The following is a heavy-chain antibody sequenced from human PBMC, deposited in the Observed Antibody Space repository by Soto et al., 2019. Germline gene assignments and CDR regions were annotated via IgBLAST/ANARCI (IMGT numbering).Heavy chain of an antibody. Sequence: GGSLRLSCAASGFTVSSNYMSWVRQAPGKGLEWVSVIYSGGSTYYADSVKGRFTISRHNSKNTLYLQMNSLRAEDTAVYYCARYLPDFVSSNYYYMDVWGKGTTVTVSS. CDR2: IYSGGST. CDR1: GFTVSSNY. J-gene: IGHJ6*03. CDR3: ARYLPDFVSSNYYYMDV. D-gene: IGHD3-16*01. V-gene: IGHV3-53*04.